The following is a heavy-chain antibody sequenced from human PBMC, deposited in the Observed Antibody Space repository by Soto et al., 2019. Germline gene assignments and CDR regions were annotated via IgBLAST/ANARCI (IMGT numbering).Heavy chain of an antibody. CDR1: GGSISSSSSS. V-gene: IGHV4-39*01. Sequence: QLQLQESGPGLVKPSETLSLTCTVSGGSISSSSSSWGWIRQPPGKGLEWLGIISYSGSNFYSPSLKSRVPLSVDACMYLFSRTLSSGTAADTAVYYCARTYVTDVVVVPASKDYMDVWGKGTTVTFSS. J-gene: IGHJ6*03. D-gene: IGHD2-2*01. CDR3: ARTYVTDVVVVPASKDYMDV. CDR2: ISYSGSN.